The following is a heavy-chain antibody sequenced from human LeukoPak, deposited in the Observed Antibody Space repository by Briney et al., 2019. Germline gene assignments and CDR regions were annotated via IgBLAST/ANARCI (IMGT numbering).Heavy chain of an antibody. D-gene: IGHD1-26*01. Sequence: TGGSLRLSCAASGFTFSSYGMHWVRQAPGKGLEWVAVIWYDGSNKYYADSVKGRFTISRDNSKNTLYLQMNSLRAEDTAVYYCARDSSRGSCTFDYWGQGTLVTVSS. CDR1: GFTFSSYG. V-gene: IGHV3-33*01. J-gene: IGHJ4*02. CDR2: IWYDGSNK. CDR3: ARDSSRGSCTFDY.